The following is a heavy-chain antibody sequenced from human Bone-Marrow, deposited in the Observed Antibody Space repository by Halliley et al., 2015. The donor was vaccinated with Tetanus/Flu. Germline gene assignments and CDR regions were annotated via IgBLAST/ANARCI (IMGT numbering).Heavy chain of an antibody. D-gene: IGHD2-15*01. Sequence: TISGSGANTDFGDPAKGRFPPSRDNSKNTVYRQLNSLRAEDTAVYFCAKGPHSGWFPNWFDRWGQGTLVTVSS. J-gene: IGHJ5*02. CDR3: AKGPHSGWFPNWFDR. V-gene: IGHV3-23*01. CDR2: ISGSGANT.